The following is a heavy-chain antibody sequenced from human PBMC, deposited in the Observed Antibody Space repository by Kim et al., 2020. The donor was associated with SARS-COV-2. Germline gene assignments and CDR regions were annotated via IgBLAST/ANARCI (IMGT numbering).Heavy chain of an antibody. CDR1: GFTFNSKS. Sequence: GGSLRLSCAASGFTFNSKSMTWVRQAPGKGLEWVSSISGTGRNTDYADYVKGRFTVSRDNSKNTLYLHMNSLRAEDTAVYYCAQGLYSSGYSYWGQGTLLTVSS. V-gene: IGHV3-23*01. J-gene: IGHJ4*02. CDR2: ISGTGRNT. D-gene: IGHD3-22*01. CDR3: AQGLYSSGYSY.